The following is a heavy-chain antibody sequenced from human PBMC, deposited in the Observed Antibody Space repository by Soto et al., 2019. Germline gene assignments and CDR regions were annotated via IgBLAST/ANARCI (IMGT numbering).Heavy chain of an antibody. D-gene: IGHD7-27*01. CDR1: GGSFSGYY. CDR3: ARDLRRAILGGMDV. V-gene: IGHV4-34*10. Sequence: SETLSLTCAVYGGSFSGYYWSWIRQPPGKGLEWIGEINHSGSTNYNPSLKSRFTISRDNSKNTLYLQMNSLRAEDTAVYYCARDLRRAILGGMDVWGQGTTVTVSS. J-gene: IGHJ6*02. CDR2: INHSGST.